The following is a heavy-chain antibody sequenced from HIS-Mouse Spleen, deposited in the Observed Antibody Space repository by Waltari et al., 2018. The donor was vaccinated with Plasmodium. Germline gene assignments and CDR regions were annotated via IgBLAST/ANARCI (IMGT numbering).Heavy chain of an antibody. Sequence: QVQLVQSGAEVKKPGASVKVSCKASGYTFTGSYMHWVGPAPGQGLEWMGRINPNRGGTNNAQKVQGRVTMTRDTCISTAYMELSRLRSDDTAVYYCARDLAAAGHFDYWGQGTLVTVSS. CDR1: GYTFTGSY. CDR3: ARDLAAAGHFDY. J-gene: IGHJ4*02. D-gene: IGHD6-13*01. CDR2: INPNRGGT. V-gene: IGHV1-2*02.